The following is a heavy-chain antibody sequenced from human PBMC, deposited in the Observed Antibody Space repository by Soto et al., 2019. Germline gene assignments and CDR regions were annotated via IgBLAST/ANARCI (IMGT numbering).Heavy chain of an antibody. Sequence: QLQLQESGPGLVKPSETLSLTCTVSGGSISSSSYYWGWIRQPPGKGLEWIGSIYYSGSTYYNPSLKSRVTISADTSKNQFSLRLRSVTAADTAVYYCARLIPKLAVAGIHDAFDIWGQGTMVTVSS. CDR1: GGSISSSSYY. V-gene: IGHV4-39*01. D-gene: IGHD6-19*01. CDR2: IYYSGST. CDR3: ARLIPKLAVAGIHDAFDI. J-gene: IGHJ3*02.